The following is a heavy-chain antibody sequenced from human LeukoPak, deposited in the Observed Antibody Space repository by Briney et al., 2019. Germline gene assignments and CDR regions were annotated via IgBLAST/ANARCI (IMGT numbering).Heavy chain of an antibody. J-gene: IGHJ4*02. CDR2: IYTSGST. D-gene: IGHD5-12*01. CDR3: AREGYDIDY. V-gene: IGHV4-61*02. Sequence: SETLSLTCTVSGGSISSGSYYWSWIRQPAGKGLEWIGRIYTSGSTNYNPSLKSRVTISVDTSKNRFSLKLSSVTAADTAVYYCAREGYDIDYWGQGTLVTVSS. CDR1: GGSISSGSYY.